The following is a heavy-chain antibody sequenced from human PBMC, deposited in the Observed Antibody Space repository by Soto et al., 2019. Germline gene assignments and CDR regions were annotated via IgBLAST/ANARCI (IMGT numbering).Heavy chain of an antibody. J-gene: IGHJ4*02. V-gene: IGHV3-23*01. CDR1: GFTFSSYA. CDR3: ARDYCSCGSCYFDY. CDR2: ISGSGDSA. D-gene: IGHD2-15*01. Sequence: EVQLLESGGGLVQPGGSLRLSCAASGFTFSSYAMSWVRQAPGKGLEWVSSISGSGDSAYYADSVKGRFTISRDNSKNTLYLQMSSLRAEDTAVYFCARDYCSCGSCYFDYLGQGTLVTVSS.